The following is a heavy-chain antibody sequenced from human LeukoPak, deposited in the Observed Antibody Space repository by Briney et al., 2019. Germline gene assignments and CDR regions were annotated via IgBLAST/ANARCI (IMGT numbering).Heavy chain of an antibody. D-gene: IGHD6-19*01. Sequence: GESLQISCKGSGYSFTSHWIGWVRQMPGKGLEWMGIIYPGDSDTRYSPSFQGQVTISADKSISTTSLRWSSLKASDTAMYYCARLETVAGPYYFDYWGQGTLVTVS. V-gene: IGHV5-51*01. J-gene: IGHJ4*02. CDR2: IYPGDSDT. CDR3: ARLETVAGPYYFDY. CDR1: GYSFTSHW.